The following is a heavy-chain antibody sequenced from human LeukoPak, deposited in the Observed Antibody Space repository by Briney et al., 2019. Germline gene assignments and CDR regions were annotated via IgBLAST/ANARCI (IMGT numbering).Heavy chain of an antibody. CDR2: IHYSGSP. J-gene: IGHJ4*02. V-gene: IGHV4-39*01. CDR1: GGSIISNNYY. CDR3: ARLLYDRSGYYYFDY. D-gene: IGHD3-22*01. Sequence: PSETLSLTCSVSGGSIISNNYYWGWIRQPPGKRLEWIGSIHYSGSPYHNPSLKSRVTISVDTSKNQFSLKLSSVTAADMAVYYCARLLYDRSGYYYFDYWGQGTLVTVSS.